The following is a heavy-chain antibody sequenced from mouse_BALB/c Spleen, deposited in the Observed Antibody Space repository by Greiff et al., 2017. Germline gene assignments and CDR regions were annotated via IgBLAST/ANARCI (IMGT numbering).Heavy chain of an antibody. Sequence: DVHLVESGGGLVKPGGSLKLSCAASGFTFSSYAMSWVRQSPEKRLEWVAEISSGGSYTYYPDTVTGRFTISRDNAKNTLYLEMSSLRSEDTAMYYCARDGYDGYYDYAMDYWGQGTSVTVSS. CDR3: ARDGYDGYYDYAMDY. J-gene: IGHJ4*01. V-gene: IGHV5-9-4*01. CDR1: GFTFSSYA. CDR2: ISSGGSYT. D-gene: IGHD2-3*01.